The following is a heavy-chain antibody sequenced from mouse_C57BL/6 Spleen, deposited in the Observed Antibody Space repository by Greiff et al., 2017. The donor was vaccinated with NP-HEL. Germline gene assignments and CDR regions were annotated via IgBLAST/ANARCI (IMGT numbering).Heavy chain of an antibody. CDR3: AKNWADYYAMDY. CDR2: IWRGGST. D-gene: IGHD4-1*01. V-gene: IGHV2-5*01. J-gene: IGHJ4*01. Sequence: VKLVESGPGLVQPSQSLSITCTVSGFSLTSYGVHWVRQSPGKGLEWLGVIWRGGSTDYNAAFMSRLSITKDNSKSQVFFKMNSLQADDTAIYYCAKNWADYYAMDYWGQGTSVTVSS. CDR1: GFSLTSYG.